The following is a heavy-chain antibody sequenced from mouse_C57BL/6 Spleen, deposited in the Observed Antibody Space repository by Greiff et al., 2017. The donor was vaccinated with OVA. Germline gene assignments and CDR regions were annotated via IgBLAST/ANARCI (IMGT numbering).Heavy chain of an antibody. CDR1: GYSFTGYY. J-gene: IGHJ4*01. Sequence: EVQLQESGPELVKPGASVKISCKASGYSFTGYYMNWVKQSPEKSLEWIGEINPSTGGTTYNQKFKAKATLTVDKSSSTAYMQLKSLTSEDSAVYYCARNYGNLYYAMDYWGQGTSVTVSS. CDR3: ARNYGNLYYAMDY. V-gene: IGHV1-42*01. D-gene: IGHD2-1*01. CDR2: INPSTGGT.